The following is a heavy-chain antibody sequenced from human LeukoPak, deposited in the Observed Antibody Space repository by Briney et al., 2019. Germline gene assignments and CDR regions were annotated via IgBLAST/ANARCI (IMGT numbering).Heavy chain of an antibody. CDR2: ITSSGRYI. CDR3: RKGSQWDFLVDY. V-gene: IGHV3-21*01. J-gene: IGHJ4*02. CDR1: GFTFSSYS. D-gene: IGHD2/OR15-2a*01. Sequence: GGSLRLSCAASGFTFSSYSMNWVRQAPGKGLEWVSSITSSGRYIYYADSVKGRFTISRDNSENSLYLQMDSLTAEDTAVYCTRKGSQWDFLVDYWGQGTRVAVSP.